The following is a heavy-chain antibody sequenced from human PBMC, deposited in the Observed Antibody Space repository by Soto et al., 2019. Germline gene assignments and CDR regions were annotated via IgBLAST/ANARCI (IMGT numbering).Heavy chain of an antibody. CDR2: ISFDGSKK. CDR3: ARMGVIPFYYYGMDV. J-gene: IGHJ6*02. CDR1: GFTFSYYG. V-gene: IGHV3-30*03. Sequence: GGSLRLSCVGSGFTFSYYGMHWVRQGPGKGLEWVAVISFDGSKKYYRDSVKGRFTISRDNSKNTLYLQMNSLRAEDTAVYYCARMGVIPFYYYGMDVWGQGTTVTVSS. D-gene: IGHD3-16*02.